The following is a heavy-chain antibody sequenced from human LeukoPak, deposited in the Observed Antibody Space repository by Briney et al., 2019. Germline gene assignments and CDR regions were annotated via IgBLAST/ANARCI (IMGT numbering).Heavy chain of an antibody. Sequence: PGGSLRLSCAASGFTFSSYGMHWVRQAPGKGLEWVAVISYDGSNKYYADSVKGRFTISRDNSKNTLYLQMNSLRAEDTAVYYCAKDGAGAEPYYFDYWGQGTLVTVSS. CDR2: ISYDGSNK. CDR1: GFTFSSYG. D-gene: IGHD1-26*01. CDR3: AKDGAGAEPYYFDY. J-gene: IGHJ4*02. V-gene: IGHV3-30*18.